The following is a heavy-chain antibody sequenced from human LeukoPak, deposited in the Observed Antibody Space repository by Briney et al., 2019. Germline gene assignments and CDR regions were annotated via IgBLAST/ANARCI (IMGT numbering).Heavy chain of an antibody. CDR2: IYYSGST. CDR1: GGSVNSGSYY. D-gene: IGHD2-15*01. V-gene: IGHV4-61*01. CDR3: ARAGYAAEAVDY. J-gene: IGHJ4*02. Sequence: SETLSLTCTVSGGSVNSGSYYWNWIRQPPGKGLEWIGYIYYSGSTNYNPSLKSRVTISVDTSKNQFSLKLSSVTAADTAVYYCARAGYAAEAVDYWGQGTLVTVSS.